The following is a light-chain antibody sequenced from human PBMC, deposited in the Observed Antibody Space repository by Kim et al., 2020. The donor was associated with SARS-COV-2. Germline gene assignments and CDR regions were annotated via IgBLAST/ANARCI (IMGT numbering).Light chain of an antibody. CDR3: MQSIQLPIT. CDR1: QSLLHSYGKPH. CDR2: EVY. J-gene: IGKJ5*01. Sequence: DIVMTQTPLSLSATAGQPASISCKSSQSLLHSYGKPHLYWYLQQPRQTPHHLIYEVYNRFSGVPDRCSGSGSGTEFTLKISRVEAGDVGVYYCMQSIQLPITFGQGTRLEIK. V-gene: IGKV2D-29*01.